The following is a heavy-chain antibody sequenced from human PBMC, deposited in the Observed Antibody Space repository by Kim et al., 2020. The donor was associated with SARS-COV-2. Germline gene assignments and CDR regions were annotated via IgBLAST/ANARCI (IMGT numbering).Heavy chain of an antibody. J-gene: IGHJ4*02. CDR2: IIPIFGTA. V-gene: IGHV1-69*13. Sequence: SVKVSCKASGGTFSSYAISWVRQAPGQGLEWMGGIIPIFGTANYAQKFQGRVTNTADESTSPAYLELSSRRSEDTAVYYCARESPLDPGYLDHWGQGTLVTVSS. CDR1: GGTFSSYA. CDR3: ARESPLDPGYLDH. D-gene: IGHD6-13*01.